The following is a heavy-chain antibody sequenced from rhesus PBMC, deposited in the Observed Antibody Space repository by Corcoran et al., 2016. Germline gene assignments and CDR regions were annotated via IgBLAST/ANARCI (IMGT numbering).Heavy chain of an antibody. Sequence: QLQLQESGPGLVKPSETLSLTCAVSVGSIRNNYLSWIRPPPGKGLEWIGRTSGSGGSTDYNPSLKSRVTISTDTSKKQISLKLRSGTAADTAVYYCATSVVDSLDVWGRGVLVTVSS. CDR2: TSGSGGST. J-gene: IGHJ5-2*02. V-gene: IGHV4-173*01. CDR1: VGSIRNNY. D-gene: IGHD2-39*02. CDR3: ATSVVDSLDV.